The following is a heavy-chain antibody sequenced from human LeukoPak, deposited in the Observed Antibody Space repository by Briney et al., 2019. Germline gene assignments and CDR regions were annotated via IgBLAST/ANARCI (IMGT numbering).Heavy chain of an antibody. CDR2: ISGSGGST. J-gene: IGHJ4*02. Sequence: QSGGSLRLSCAASGFTFSSYAMSWVRQAPGKGLEWVSAISGSGGSTYYADSVKGRFTISRDNSKNTLYLQMNSRRAEDTAVYYCARERLHYGEYEKTFDYWGQGTLVSVSS. CDR3: ARERLHYGEYEKTFDY. D-gene: IGHD4-17*01. V-gene: IGHV3-23*01. CDR1: GFTFSSYA.